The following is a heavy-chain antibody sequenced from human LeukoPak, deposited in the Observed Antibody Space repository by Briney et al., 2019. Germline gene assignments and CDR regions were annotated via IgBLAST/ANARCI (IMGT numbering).Heavy chain of an antibody. D-gene: IGHD3-16*02. J-gene: IGHJ4*02. CDR3: ARENYDYVWGSYPPHYFDY. V-gene: IGHV1-18*04. Sequence: ASVKVPCKASGYTFTSYGISWVRQAPGQGLEWMGWISAYNGNTNYAQKLQGRVTMTTDTSTSTAYMELRSLRSDDTAVYYCARENYDYVWGSYPPHYFDYWGQGTLVTASS. CDR1: GYTFTSYG. CDR2: ISAYNGNT.